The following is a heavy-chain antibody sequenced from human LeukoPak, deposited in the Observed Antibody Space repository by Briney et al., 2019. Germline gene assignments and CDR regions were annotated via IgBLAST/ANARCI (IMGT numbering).Heavy chain of an antibody. CDR1: GDSISSGDYY. D-gene: IGHD2-15*01. Sequence: SHTVSLTCTVSGDSISSGDYYWIWIRQPPGKGLGWIRYIYYSGSTYSNPSRRSRVTISVDTSKNKFSLKLSSVTAADTAVYYCARGPCSGGSCYYSYYYYMDVWGKGTTVTVSS. CDR2: IYYSGST. CDR3: ARGPCSGGSCYYSYYYYMDV. J-gene: IGHJ6*03. V-gene: IGHV4-30-4*08.